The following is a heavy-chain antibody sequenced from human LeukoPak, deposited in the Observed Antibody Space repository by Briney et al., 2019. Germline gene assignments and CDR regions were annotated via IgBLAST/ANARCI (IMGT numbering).Heavy chain of an antibody. V-gene: IGHV4-38-2*01. D-gene: IGHD3-10*01. CDR3: ARQVYYGSGSYYY. CDR1: GYSISSGYY. CDR2: IYHSGST. J-gene: IGHJ4*02. Sequence: SETLSLTCAVSGYSISSGYYWGWIRQPPGKGLEWIGSIYHSGSTYYNPSLKSRVTISVDTSKNRFSLKLSSVTAADTAVYYCARQVYYGSGSYYYWGQGTLVTVSS.